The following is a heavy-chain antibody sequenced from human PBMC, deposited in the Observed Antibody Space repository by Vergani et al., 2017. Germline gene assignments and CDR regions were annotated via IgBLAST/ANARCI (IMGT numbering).Heavy chain of an antibody. V-gene: IGHV3-49*04. Sequence: EVQLLESGGNLVQPGGSLRLSCAASGFTFTNFAMTWVRQAPGEGLEWVAFIWSKPYGGTTEYAASVKGRFTISRDDSKSIAYLQMSSLKAEDTAVYYCTRARLDDSYAYFDYWGQGTLVTVSP. D-gene: IGHD3-16*01. CDR1: GFTFTNFA. CDR2: IWSKPYGGTT. J-gene: IGHJ4*02. CDR3: TRARLDDSYAYFDY.